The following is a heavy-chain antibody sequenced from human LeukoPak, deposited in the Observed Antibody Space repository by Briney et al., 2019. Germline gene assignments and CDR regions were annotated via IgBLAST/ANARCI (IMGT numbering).Heavy chain of an antibody. V-gene: IGHV3-11*04. CDR2: ISSSGSTI. D-gene: IGHD3-22*01. Sequence: GGSLRLSCAASGFTFSDYYMSWIRQAPGKGLEWVSYISSSGSTIYYADSVKGRFTISRDNAKNSLYLQMNSLRAEDTAVYYCATKKYYYDSSGYLFDYWGQGTLVTVSS. CDR1: GFTFSDYY. J-gene: IGHJ4*02. CDR3: ATKKYYYDSSGYLFDY.